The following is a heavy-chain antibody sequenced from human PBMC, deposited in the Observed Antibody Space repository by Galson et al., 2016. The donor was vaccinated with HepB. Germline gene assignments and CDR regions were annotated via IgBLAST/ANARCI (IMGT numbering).Heavy chain of an antibody. CDR2: VWYGGETK. D-gene: IGHD4-17*01. V-gene: IGHV3-33*01. CDR3: AREGADGDFHDAFDS. Sequence: SLRLSCAASGFPFSNYGMHWVRQTPDKGLEWVAIVWYGGETKYYGDSVKGRFTISRDNSKNTLYLQMNSLRVEDTALYYCAREGADGDFHDAFDSWGQGTMLTVSS. CDR1: GFPFSNYG. J-gene: IGHJ3*02.